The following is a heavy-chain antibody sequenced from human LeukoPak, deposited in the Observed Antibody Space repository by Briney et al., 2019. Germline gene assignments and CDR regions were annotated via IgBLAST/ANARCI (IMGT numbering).Heavy chain of an antibody. D-gene: IGHD1-26*01. CDR3: ARDGSSHYYYYMDV. Sequence: HPGGSLRLSCAASGFTFSSYAMHWVRQAPGKGLEWVAVISYDGSNKYYADSVKGRFTISRDNSKNTLYLQMNSLRAEDTAVYYCARDGSSHYYYYMDVWGKGTTVTVSS. J-gene: IGHJ6*03. CDR1: GFTFSSYA. CDR2: ISYDGSNK. V-gene: IGHV3-30*04.